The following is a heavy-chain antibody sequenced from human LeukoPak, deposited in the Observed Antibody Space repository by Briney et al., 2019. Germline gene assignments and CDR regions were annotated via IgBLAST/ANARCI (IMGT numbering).Heavy chain of an antibody. CDR3: ARSFSGYDLAYYYYMDV. CDR2: IYYSGST. J-gene: IGHJ6*03. D-gene: IGHD5-12*01. V-gene: IGHV4-59*01. Sequence: SETLSPTCTVSGGSISSYYWSWIRQPPGKGLEWIGYIYYSGSTNYNPSLKSRVTISVDTSKNQFSLKLSSVTAADTAVYYCARSFSGYDLAYYYYMDVWGKGTTVTVSS. CDR1: GGSISSYY.